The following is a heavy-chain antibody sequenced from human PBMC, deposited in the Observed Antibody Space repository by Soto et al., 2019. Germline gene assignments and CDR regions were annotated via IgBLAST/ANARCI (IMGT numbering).Heavy chain of an antibody. Sequence: QVNLVESGGGVVQPGKSLRLSCEASGFSFRSYGLHWVRQAPGKGLEWVGLISYDGSNKFYADSVRGRFTISRDNSNNMLYLQMTSLRVEDTAVYYCAKDLFSGGSYPNWFDPWGHGTLVTVSS. D-gene: IGHD1-26*01. CDR3: AKDLFSGGSYPNWFDP. CDR1: GFSFRSYG. J-gene: IGHJ5*02. CDR2: ISYDGSNK. V-gene: IGHV3-30*18.